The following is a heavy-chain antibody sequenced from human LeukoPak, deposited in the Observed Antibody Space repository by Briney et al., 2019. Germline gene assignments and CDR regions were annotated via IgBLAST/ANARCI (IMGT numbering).Heavy chain of an antibody. V-gene: IGHV3-30*02. D-gene: IGHD3-3*01. Sequence: SCKASGHTFTGYYMHWVRQAPGKGLERVAFIRYDGSNKYYADSVKGRFTISRDNSKNTLYLQMNSLRGEDTAVYYCAKDLSKELLYRRGKYYFDYWGQGTLVTVSS. CDR3: AKDLSKELLYRRGKYYFDY. J-gene: IGHJ4*02. CDR1: GHTFTGYY. CDR2: IRYDGSNK.